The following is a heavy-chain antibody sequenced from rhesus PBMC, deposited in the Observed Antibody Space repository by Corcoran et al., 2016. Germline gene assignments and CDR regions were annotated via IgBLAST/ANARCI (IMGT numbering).Heavy chain of an antibody. CDR2: ISGSSGST. Sequence: QVQLQESGPGLVKPSETLSLTCAVSGYSISSGYYWGWSRQPPGKGLEYIGYISGSSGSTYYNPSLKSRVTISKDTSKNQFSLKLSSVTAADTAVYYCARSNFDAFDFWGQGLRVTVSS. D-gene: IGHD1-1*01. CDR3: ARSNFDAFDF. CDR1: GYSISSGYY. V-gene: IGHV4-99*01. J-gene: IGHJ3*01.